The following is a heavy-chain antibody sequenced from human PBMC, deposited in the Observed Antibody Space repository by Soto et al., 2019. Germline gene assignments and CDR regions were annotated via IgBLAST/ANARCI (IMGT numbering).Heavy chain of an antibody. Sequence: GGSLRLSCAASGFTFSSYALHWVRQAPGKGLEWVALISYDGSNKFYADSVKGRFTISRDKSTNTLDLHMNSLRVEDTAVYYCAREGSLYSSGWYGRGDVFDIWGQGTMVTVSS. CDR2: ISYDGSNK. V-gene: IGHV3-30*04. D-gene: IGHD6-13*01. J-gene: IGHJ3*02. CDR3: AREGSLYSSGWYGRGDVFDI. CDR1: GFTFSSYA.